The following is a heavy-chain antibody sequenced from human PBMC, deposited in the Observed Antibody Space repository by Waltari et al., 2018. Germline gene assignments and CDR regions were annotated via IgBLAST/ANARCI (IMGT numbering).Heavy chain of an antibody. Sequence: QVQLVQSGAEVKKPGSSVKVSCKASGGTFSSYSIRWVRQAPGQGLEWMGRIIPIFGTANYAQKFQGRVTITADKSTSTAYMELSSLRSEDTAVYYCARDKRGIAWNGNGYFDLWGRGTLVTVSS. CDR2: IIPIFGTA. J-gene: IGHJ2*01. CDR3: ARDKRGIAWNGNGYFDL. D-gene: IGHD6-13*01. CDR1: GGTFSSYS. V-gene: IGHV1-69*08.